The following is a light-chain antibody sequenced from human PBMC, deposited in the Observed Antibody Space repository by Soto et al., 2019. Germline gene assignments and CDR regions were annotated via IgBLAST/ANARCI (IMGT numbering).Light chain of an antibody. V-gene: IGKV3-11*01. CDR2: DAS. CDR1: QSVSSY. J-gene: IGKJ5*01. CDR3: QQYGGSPPIT. Sequence: EIVLTQSPATLSLSPGERATLSCRASQSVSSYLAWYQQKPGQAPRLLIYDASTRATGIPARFSGSGSGTDFTLTISSLEPEDFAVYYCQQYGGSPPITFGQGTRLDIK.